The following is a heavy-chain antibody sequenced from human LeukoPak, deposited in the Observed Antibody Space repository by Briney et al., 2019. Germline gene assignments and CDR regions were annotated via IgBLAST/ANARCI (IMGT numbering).Heavy chain of an antibody. D-gene: IGHD3-22*01. CDR1: VYTFTSYD. V-gene: IGHV1-8*01. Sequence: ASVKVSCKACVYTFTSYDINWVRQATGQGLEWMGWMNPNSGNTRYTQKFQGRVTMSRNTSISTAYMELSSLRSEDTAVYYCARGPYYYYYDSSGYYFGSDLDVHDYWGQGTLVTVSS. J-gene: IGHJ4*02. CDR3: ARGPYYYYYDSSGYYFGSDLDVHDY. CDR2: MNPNSGNT.